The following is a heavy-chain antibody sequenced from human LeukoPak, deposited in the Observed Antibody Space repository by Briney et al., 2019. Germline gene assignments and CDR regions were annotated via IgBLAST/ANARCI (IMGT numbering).Heavy chain of an antibody. V-gene: IGHV4-34*01. J-gene: IGHJ6*03. CDR3: ARAEVRGGYMDV. CDR2: INHSGST. Sequence: SETLSLTCAVYGGSFSGYYWSWIRQPTGKGLEWIGEINHSGSTNYNPSLKSRVTISVDTSKNQFSLKLSSVTAADTAVYYCARAEVRGGYMDVWGKGTTVTVSS. D-gene: IGHD3-10*01. CDR1: GGSFSGYY.